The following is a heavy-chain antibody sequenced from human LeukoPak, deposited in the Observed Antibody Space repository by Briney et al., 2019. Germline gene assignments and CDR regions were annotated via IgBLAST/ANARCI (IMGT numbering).Heavy chain of an antibody. CDR3: ASRGPSSADYDFSESY. CDR1: GFTFSNYW. CDR2: INSDGSST. Sequence: GGSLRLSCAASGFTFSNYWMHWVRQAPGKGLVWVSRINSDGSSTSYADSVEGRFTISRDNAKNTLFLQMNSLRAEDTAVYYCASRGPSSADYDFSESYWGQGTLVTVSS. J-gene: IGHJ4*02. D-gene: IGHD3-3*01. V-gene: IGHV3-74*01.